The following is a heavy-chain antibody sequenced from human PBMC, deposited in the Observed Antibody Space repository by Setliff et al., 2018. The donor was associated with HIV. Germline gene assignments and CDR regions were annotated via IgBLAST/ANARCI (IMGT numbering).Heavy chain of an antibody. CDR3: ARDFGDNSGWDL. CDR2: IKEDGSEK. Sequence: GGSLRLSCAASGFSFSSYWMSWVRQAPGKGLEWVANIKEDGSEKYYVDSVRGRFTISRDDAENSLFLQLDSLRAEDTAVYYCARDFGDNSGWDLWGQGMLVTVSS. V-gene: IGHV3-7*03. D-gene: IGHD1-20*01. J-gene: IGHJ5*02. CDR1: GFSFSSYW.